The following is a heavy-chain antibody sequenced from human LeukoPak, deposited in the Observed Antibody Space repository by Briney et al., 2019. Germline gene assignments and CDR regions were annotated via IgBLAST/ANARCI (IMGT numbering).Heavy chain of an antibody. CDR2: IYYSGST. CDR3: ARHEASGYDSSGYYYFDY. V-gene: IGHV4-39*01. Sequence: KTSETLSLTCTVSGGSISSSSYYWGWIRQPPGKGLEWIGSIYYSGSTYYNPSLKSRVTISVDTSKNQFSLKLSSVTAADTAVYYCARHEASGYDSSGYYYFDYWGQGTLVTVSS. J-gene: IGHJ4*02. D-gene: IGHD3-22*01. CDR1: GGSISSSSYY.